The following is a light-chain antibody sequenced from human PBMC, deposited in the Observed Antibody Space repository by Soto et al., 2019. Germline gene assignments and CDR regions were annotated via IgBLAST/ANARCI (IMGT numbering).Light chain of an antibody. V-gene: IGLV2-14*01. CDR2: EVS. J-gene: IGLJ2*01. CDR3: SSYTSSSPVV. Sequence: QSALTQPASVSGSPGQSITISCTGTSSDIGGYNYVSWYQQHPGKAPKLMIYEVSNRPSGVSNRCSGSKSGNTASLTISGLQAEDEADYYCSSYTSSSPVVFGGGTQLTVL. CDR1: SSDIGGYNY.